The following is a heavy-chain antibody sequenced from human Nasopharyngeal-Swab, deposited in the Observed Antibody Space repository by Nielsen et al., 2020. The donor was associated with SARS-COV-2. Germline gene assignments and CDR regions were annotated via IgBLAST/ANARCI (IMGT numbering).Heavy chain of an antibody. CDR1: GYTFTFIGYY. CDR2: INPNTGAT. J-gene: IGHJ4*02. CDR3: ARHGVAEDY. Sequence: ASVKVSCKASGYTFTFIGYYIQWVRQAPGQGLEWMGRINPNTGATNYAQKFQDRVTMTTDTSTSTVYMELRSLRSDDTAVYYCARHGVAEDYWGQGTLVTVSS. D-gene: IGHD3-3*01. V-gene: IGHV1-2*06.